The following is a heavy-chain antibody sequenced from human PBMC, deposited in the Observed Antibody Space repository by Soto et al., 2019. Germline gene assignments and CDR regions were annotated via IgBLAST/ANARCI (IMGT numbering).Heavy chain of an antibody. J-gene: IGHJ6*02. D-gene: IGHD2-2*01. CDR1: GFTFDDYA. CDR2: ISWNSDTI. Sequence: EVQLVESGGGLVQPGRSLTLSCAASGFTFDDYAMHWVRQAPGKGLEWVSGISWNSDTIGYADSVRGRFTISRDNAENSLYLQMNSLGAEDTALYYCAKDKGPRNCSTRNCFWVALGMDVWGPGTTVTVSS. V-gene: IGHV3-9*01. CDR3: AKDKGPRNCSTRNCFWVALGMDV.